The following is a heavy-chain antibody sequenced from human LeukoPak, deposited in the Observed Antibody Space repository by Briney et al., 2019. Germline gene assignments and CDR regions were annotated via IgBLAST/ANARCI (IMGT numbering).Heavy chain of an antibody. V-gene: IGHV4-59*01. CDR3: ATSSGNYDILTGFSYYYGMDV. D-gene: IGHD3-9*01. CDR2: IYYSGTT. J-gene: IGHJ6*02. Sequence: SETLSLTCTVSGGSISSYYWSWIRQPPGKGLEWIGYIYYSGTTNYNPSLKSRVTISVDTSKNQFSLKLSSVTAVDTAVYYCATSSGNYDILTGFSYYYGMDVWGQGTTVTVSS. CDR1: GGSISSYY.